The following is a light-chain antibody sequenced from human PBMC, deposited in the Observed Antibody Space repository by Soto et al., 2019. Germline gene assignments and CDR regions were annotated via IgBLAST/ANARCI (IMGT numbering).Light chain of an antibody. J-gene: IGKJ1*01. CDR3: QQYGSSRT. Sequence: EIVVTQSPGTLSLSPGERATLSCRASQSVSSSYLAWYQQKPGQAPRLLIYGASSRATGIPDRFSGIGSGTDFTLTISRLEPEDFAVYYCQQYGSSRTFCQGTKVEIK. CDR2: GAS. CDR1: QSVSSSY. V-gene: IGKV3-20*01.